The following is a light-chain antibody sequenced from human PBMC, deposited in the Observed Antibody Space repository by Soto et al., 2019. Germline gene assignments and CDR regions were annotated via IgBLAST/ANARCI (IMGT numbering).Light chain of an antibody. CDR3: QQRGSLPQLT. CDR1: QSVDSS. V-gene: IGKV3-11*01. J-gene: IGKJ4*02. Sequence: DIVLTQSPATLSLSPGERATLSCRASQSVDSSLAWFQQKPGQAPRLLIYDASNRATGIPARFSGSGSGTEFTLTISILVPEDFGVYYCQQRGSLPQLTVGGGTEVEI. CDR2: DAS.